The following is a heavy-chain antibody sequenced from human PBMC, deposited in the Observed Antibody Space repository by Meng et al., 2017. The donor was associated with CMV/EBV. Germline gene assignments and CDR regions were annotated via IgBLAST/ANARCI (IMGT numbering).Heavy chain of an antibody. D-gene: IGHD2-2*02. V-gene: IGHV5-51*01. Sequence: GESLKISCKGSGYSFTSYWIGWVRQMPGKGLEWMGIIYPGDSDTRYSPSFQGQVTISADKSISTAYLQWSSLKASDTAMYYCARSGYCSSTSCYTAYGMDAWGQGTTVTVSS. J-gene: IGHJ6*02. CDR1: GYSFTSYW. CDR2: IYPGDSDT. CDR3: ARSGYCSSTSCYTAYGMDA.